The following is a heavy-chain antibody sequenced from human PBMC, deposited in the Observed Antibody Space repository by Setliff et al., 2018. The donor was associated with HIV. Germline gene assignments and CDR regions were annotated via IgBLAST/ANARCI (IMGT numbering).Heavy chain of an antibody. V-gene: IGHV4-38-2*01. D-gene: IGHD2-2*01. CDR1: GYSLSSDYY. CDR2: IYHSGST. CDR3: ASSPAWRSDFGLHTFDY. Sequence: SETLSLTCAVSGYSLSSDYYWGWIRQPPGKGLEWIASIYHSGSTYYNPSLKSRVIISVDTSKNQFSLKLSSVTAADTAVYYCASSPAWRSDFGLHTFDYWGQGTLVTVSS. J-gene: IGHJ4*02.